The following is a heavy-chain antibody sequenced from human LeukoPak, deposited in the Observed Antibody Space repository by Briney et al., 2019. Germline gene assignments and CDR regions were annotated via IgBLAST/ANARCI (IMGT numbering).Heavy chain of an antibody. CDR2: ISGSGSKT. CDR3: ARDPADTDY. V-gene: IGHV3-23*01. J-gene: IGHJ4*02. Sequence: GGSLRLSCAASGFTFSSYAMSWLRRAPGRGLEWLSSISGSGSKTYDADSVKGRFTISRDNSKNTLYLQMNSLRAEDTAVYYCARDPADTDYWGQGTLVTVSS. CDR1: GFTFSSYA.